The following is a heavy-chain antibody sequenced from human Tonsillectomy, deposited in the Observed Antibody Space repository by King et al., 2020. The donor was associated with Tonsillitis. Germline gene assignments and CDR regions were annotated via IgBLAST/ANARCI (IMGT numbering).Heavy chain of an antibody. CDR2: IGGSGGRS. J-gene: IGHJ4*02. CDR1: GFTFSNYA. Sequence: VQLVESGGGLVQPGGSLRLSCAASGFTFSNYAMSWVRQAPGKGLEWVSSIGGSGGRSYYPDSVKGRFSISRDNSKNTLYLQMNSLRAEDTAGYYCAKARSQTYYDFWSGYYSLDYWGQGTLVTVSS. V-gene: IGHV3-23*04. CDR3: AKARSQTYYDFWSGYYSLDY. D-gene: IGHD3-3*01.